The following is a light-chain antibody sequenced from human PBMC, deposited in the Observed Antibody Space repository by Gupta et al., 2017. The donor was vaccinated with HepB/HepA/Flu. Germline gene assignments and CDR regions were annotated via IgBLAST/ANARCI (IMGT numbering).Light chain of an antibody. CDR1: QGISNY. Sequence: IQTRPPPALVSASVGDRVTITCRASQGISNYLAWYQQKPGKVPKLLIYAASTLQSGVPSRFSGSGSGTDFTLTISSLQPEDVATYYCQKYNSAPWTFGQGTKVEIK. J-gene: IGKJ1*01. CDR3: QKYNSAPWT. V-gene: IGKV1-27*01. CDR2: AAS.